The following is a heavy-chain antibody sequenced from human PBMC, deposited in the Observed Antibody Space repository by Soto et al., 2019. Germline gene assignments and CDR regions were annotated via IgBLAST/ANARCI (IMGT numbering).Heavy chain of an antibody. J-gene: IGHJ4*02. CDR3: ASQHYYDSSGYYVVY. CDR2: IHYSGST. Sequence: SETLSLTCTVSGGSISSNISYWGWIRQPPGKGLEWIGNIHYSGSTYYDSSLKSRVTISVDTSKNQFSLKLSSVTAADTAVYYCASQHYYDSSGYYVVYWGQGTLVTVS. CDR1: GGSISSNISY. V-gene: IGHV4-39*01. D-gene: IGHD3-22*01.